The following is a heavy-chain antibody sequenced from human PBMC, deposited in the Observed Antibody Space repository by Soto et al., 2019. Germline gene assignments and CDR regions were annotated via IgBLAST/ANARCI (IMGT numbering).Heavy chain of an antibody. Sequence: QVHLVQSGAEGRKPGSSVKVPFKPPGGTFANYALIWGRQPPGQGLEWMGKSIPIFGTTNYAQKFQGRITITADRSTSTAYMELSSLRSEDTAVYYCARVAIPGIYGEDVWGQGTTVTVS. D-gene: IGHD3-10*01. CDR2: SIPIFGTT. V-gene: IGHV1-69*06. J-gene: IGHJ6*02. CDR1: GGTFANYA. CDR3: ARVAIPGIYGEDV.